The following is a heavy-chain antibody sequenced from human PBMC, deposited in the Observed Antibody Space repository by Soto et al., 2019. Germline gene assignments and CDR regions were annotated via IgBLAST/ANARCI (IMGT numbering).Heavy chain of an antibody. CDR1: GCTFSGYG. V-gene: IGHV3-23*01. Sequence: PGGSRRLACAASGCTFSGYGMSWVRQAAGRGRGWGSGISASGGNTYQADSVEGRFTISRDNSTKTLYLQMKSLRAEATAVYYCAKGNAIFVLIAYHFYYGMAVWGQGTTVLVSS. CDR2: ISASGGNT. CDR3: AKGNAIFVLIAYHFYYGMAV. J-gene: IGHJ6*02. D-gene: IGHD3-3*01.